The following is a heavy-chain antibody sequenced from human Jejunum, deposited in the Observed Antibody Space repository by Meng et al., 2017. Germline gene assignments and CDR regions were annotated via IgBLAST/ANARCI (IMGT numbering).Heavy chain of an antibody. CDR2: LYHSGST. Sequence: VHLTESRPGLVNPSETLSLPCAVSGASISSYYWSWIRQPPGKRLEWIGYLYHSGSTNYNPSLKSRVTIAVDTSKNQFSLKLTSVTAADTAVYYCARDSDYGGNSLNWFDPWGPGTLVTVSS. J-gene: IGHJ5*02. CDR3: ARDSDYGGNSLNWFDP. CDR1: GASISSYY. D-gene: IGHD4-23*01. V-gene: IGHV4-59*01.